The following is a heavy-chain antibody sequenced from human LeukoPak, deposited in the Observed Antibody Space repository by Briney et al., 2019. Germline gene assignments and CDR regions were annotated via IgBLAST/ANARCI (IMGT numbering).Heavy chain of an antibody. J-gene: IGHJ5*02. CDR2: ISSSGSTI. D-gene: IGHD2-15*01. CDR1: GFTLSNYE. Sequence: GGSLRLSCAASGFTLSNYEMNWVRQAPGKGLEWVSYISSSGSTIYYADSVKGRFTISRDNAKNSLDLQMNSLRAEDTAVYYCAKIAVGPVVVAAYNWFDPWGQGTLVTVSS. CDR3: AKIAVGPVVVAAYNWFDP. V-gene: IGHV3-48*03.